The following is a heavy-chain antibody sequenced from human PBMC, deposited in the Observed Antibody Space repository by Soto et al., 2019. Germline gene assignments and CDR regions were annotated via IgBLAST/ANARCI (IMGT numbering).Heavy chain of an antibody. Sequence: QVQLVESGGGVVQPGRSLRLSCAASGFTFSSYGMHWVRQAPGKGLEWVAVISYDGSNKYYADSVKGRFTISRDNSKNTLYLQMNSLRAEDTAVYYCAKVRQPKRITMTPWDYWGQGTLVTVSS. CDR1: GFTFSSYG. CDR2: ISYDGSNK. D-gene: IGHD3-22*01. J-gene: IGHJ4*02. V-gene: IGHV3-30*18. CDR3: AKVRQPKRITMTPWDY.